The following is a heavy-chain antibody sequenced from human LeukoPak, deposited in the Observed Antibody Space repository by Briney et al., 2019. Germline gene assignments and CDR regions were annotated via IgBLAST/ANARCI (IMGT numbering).Heavy chain of an antibody. CDR3: ARGRRESTRPFDY. J-gene: IGHJ4*02. D-gene: IGHD3-10*01. CDR2: INHSRST. CDR1: GGSFSGYY. Sequence: SETLSLTCAVYGGSFSGYYWSWIRQPPGKGLEWIGEINHSRSTNYNPSLKSRVTISVDTSKNQFSLKLSSVTAADTAVYYCARGRRESTRPFDYWGQGTLVTVSS. V-gene: IGHV4-34*01.